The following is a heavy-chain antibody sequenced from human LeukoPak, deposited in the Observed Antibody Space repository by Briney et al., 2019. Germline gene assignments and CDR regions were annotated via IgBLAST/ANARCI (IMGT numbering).Heavy chain of an antibody. CDR2: IYYSGST. Sequence: SETLSLTCTVSGGSISSGSYYWSWIRQPPGKGLEWIGYIYYSGSTNYNPSLKSRVTISVDTSKNQFSLKLSSVTAADTAVYYCARGKACDPWGQGTLVTVSS. CDR3: ARGKACDP. V-gene: IGHV4-61*01. J-gene: IGHJ5*02. CDR1: GGSISSGSYY.